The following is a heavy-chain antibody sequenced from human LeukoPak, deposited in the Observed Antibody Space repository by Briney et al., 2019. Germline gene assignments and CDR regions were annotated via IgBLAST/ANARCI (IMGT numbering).Heavy chain of an antibody. CDR2: IYYSGST. V-gene: IGHV4-59*01. CDR1: GGSISSYY. J-gene: IGHJ4*02. CDR3: ARGGYSYGYV. D-gene: IGHD5-18*01. Sequence: SETLSLTCTLSGGSISSYYWSWIRQPPGKGLEWIGYIYYSGSTNYNPSLKSRVTISVDTSKNQFSLKLSSVTAADTAVYYCARGGYSYGYVWGQGTLVTVSS.